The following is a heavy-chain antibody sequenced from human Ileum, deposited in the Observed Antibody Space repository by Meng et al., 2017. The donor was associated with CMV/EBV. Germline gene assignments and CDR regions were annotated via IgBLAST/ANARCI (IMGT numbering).Heavy chain of an antibody. CDR1: GYRFTTHA. CDR3: TRANSNYAITSTPFDP. CDR2: INVANGDT. Sequence: SGYRFTTHAMHWVRQAPGQSLEWTGSINVANGDTKYAQRFHDRLTITIDTSASTAYMELTSLRSEDTAVYYCTRANSNYAITSTPFDPWGQGTLVTVSS. V-gene: IGHV1-3*01. J-gene: IGHJ5*02. D-gene: IGHD2-15*01.